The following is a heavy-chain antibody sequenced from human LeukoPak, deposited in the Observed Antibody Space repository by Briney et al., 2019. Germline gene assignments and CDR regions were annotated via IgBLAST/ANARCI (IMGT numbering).Heavy chain of an antibody. CDR3: ARHPSYCSGGSCYPEFWFDP. D-gene: IGHD2-15*01. J-gene: IGHJ5*02. CDR1: GGSVSSYY. V-gene: IGHV4-39*01. CDR2: IYYSGST. Sequence: SETLSLTCTVSGGSVSSYYWGWIRQPPGKGLEWIGSIYYSGSTYYNPSLKSRVTISVDTSKNQFSLKLSSVTAADTAVYYCARHPSYCSGGSCYPEFWFDPWGQGTLVTVSS.